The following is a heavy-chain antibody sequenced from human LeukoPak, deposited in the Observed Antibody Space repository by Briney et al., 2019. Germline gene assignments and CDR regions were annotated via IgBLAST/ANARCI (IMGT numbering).Heavy chain of an antibody. V-gene: IGHV4-59*01. CDR2: IYYSGST. Sequence: SETLSLTCTVSGVSISSYYWSWIRQPPGKGLEWIGYIYYSGSTNYNPSLKSRVTISVDTSKNQFSLKLSSVTAADTAVYYCARGPFGVVTYRFDPWGQGTLVTVSS. J-gene: IGHJ5*02. CDR3: ARGPFGVVTYRFDP. CDR1: GVSISSYY. D-gene: IGHD3-3*01.